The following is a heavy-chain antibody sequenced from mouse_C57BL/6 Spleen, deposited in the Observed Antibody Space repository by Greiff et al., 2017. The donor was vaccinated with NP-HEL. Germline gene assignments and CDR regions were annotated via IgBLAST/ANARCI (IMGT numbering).Heavy chain of an antibody. J-gene: IGHJ3*01. CDR2: ISSGSSTI. CDR1: GFTFSDYG. D-gene: IGHD2-4*01. V-gene: IGHV5-17*01. Sequence: DVHLVESGGGLVKPGGSLKLSCAASGFTFSDYGMHWVRQAPEKGLEWVAYISSGSSTIYYADTVKGRFTISRDNAKNTLFLQMTSLRSEDTAMYYCARRDYYDYAWFAYWGQGTLVTVSA. CDR3: ARRDYYDYAWFAY.